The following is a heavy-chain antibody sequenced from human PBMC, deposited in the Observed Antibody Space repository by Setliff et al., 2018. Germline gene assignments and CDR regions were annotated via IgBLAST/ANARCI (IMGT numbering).Heavy chain of an antibody. CDR3: AKGLKSSGPDWYFDY. J-gene: IGHJ4*02. D-gene: IGHD3-22*01. Sequence: GGSLRLSCAVSGFTFSLHAMHWVRQAPGKGLEWVAVISDDGSNKYYADSVKGRFTISRDNSKNTLYLQMNSLRAEDTAVYYCAKGLKSSGPDWYFDYWGPGTLVTVSS. CDR1: GFTFSLHA. V-gene: IGHV3-30*04. CDR2: ISDDGSNK.